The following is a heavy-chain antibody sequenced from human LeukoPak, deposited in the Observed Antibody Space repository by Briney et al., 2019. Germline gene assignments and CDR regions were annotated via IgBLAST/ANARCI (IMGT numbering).Heavy chain of an antibody. Sequence: PSETLSLTCAVYGGSFSGYYWSWIRQPPGKGLEWIGEINHSGSTNYNPSLKSRVTISVDTSKNQFSLKLRSVTAADTAVYYCARRARYSSGWYIDYWGQGTLVTVSS. V-gene: IGHV4-34*01. CDR3: ARRARYSSGWYIDY. D-gene: IGHD6-19*01. CDR2: INHSGST. J-gene: IGHJ4*02. CDR1: GGSFSGYY.